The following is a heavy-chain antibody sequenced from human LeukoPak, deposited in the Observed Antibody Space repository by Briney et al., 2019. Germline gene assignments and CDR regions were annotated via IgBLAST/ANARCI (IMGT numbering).Heavy chain of an antibody. J-gene: IGHJ4*02. CDR1: GFTFSSHS. CDR3: ARYCSGGSCYSLVSFDY. V-gene: IGHV3-21*01. D-gene: IGHD2-15*01. Sequence: GGSLRLSCAASGFTFSSHSMNWVRQAPGKGLEWVSSISSSSSYIYYADSVKGRFTISRDNAKNSLYLQMNSLRAEDTAVYYCARYCSGGSCYSLVSFDYWGQGTLVTVSS. CDR2: ISSSSSYI.